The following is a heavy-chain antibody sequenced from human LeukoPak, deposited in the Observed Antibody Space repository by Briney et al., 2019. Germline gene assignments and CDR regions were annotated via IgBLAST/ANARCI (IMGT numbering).Heavy chain of an antibody. CDR1: GGSFSGYC. CDR3: ARRTRAVAGNNWFDP. D-gene: IGHD6-19*01. J-gene: IGHJ5*02. CDR2: INHSGST. V-gene: IGHV4-34*01. Sequence: SETLSLTCAVYGGSFSGYCWSWIRQPPGKGLEGIGEINHSGSTNYNPSLKSRVTISVDTYKNQFSLKLSSVTAADTAVYYCARRTRAVAGNNWFDPWGQGTLVTVSS.